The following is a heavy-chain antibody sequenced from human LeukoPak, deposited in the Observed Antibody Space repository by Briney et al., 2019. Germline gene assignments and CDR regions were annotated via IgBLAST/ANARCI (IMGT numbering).Heavy chain of an antibody. V-gene: IGHV3-53*01. CDR1: GFTVSSSY. D-gene: IGHD2-21*01. J-gene: IGHJ1*01. CDR2: ISSAGTT. Sequence: GGSLRLSCAASGFTVSSSYMSWVRQAPGKGLEWVSIISSAGTTYYADSVNGRFTISRDSSRNTLFLQMNSLRAEDTALYYCASAREYCGSAECYEYFQHWGQGTLVTVSS. CDR3: ASAREYCGSAECYEYFQH.